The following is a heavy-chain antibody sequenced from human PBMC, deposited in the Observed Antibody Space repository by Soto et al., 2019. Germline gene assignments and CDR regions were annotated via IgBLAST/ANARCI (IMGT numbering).Heavy chain of an antibody. CDR3: ARDLSVAGPDY. CDR2: ISYDESDK. CDR1: GFTFRSYG. Sequence: PVGSLRLSCAASGFTFRSYGMHWVRQAPGKGLEWVAVISYDESDKYYADSLKGRFTISEDNSKNTLYLQMNSLRGEDTAVYYCARDLSVAGPDYWGQGTLVTVSS. V-gene: IGHV3-30*03. J-gene: IGHJ4*02. D-gene: IGHD6-19*01.